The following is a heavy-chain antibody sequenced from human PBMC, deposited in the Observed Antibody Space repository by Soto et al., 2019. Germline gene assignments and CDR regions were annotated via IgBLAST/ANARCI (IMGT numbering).Heavy chain of an antibody. D-gene: IGHD6-19*01. CDR2: VNSDGSST. Sequence: GGSLRLSCAASGFTFSSYWMHWVRQAPGKGLVWVSRVNSDGSSTSYADSIKGRFTTSRDNAKNTLYLQMNSLRAEDTAVYYCARPWKEQWLTLDAFDIWGQGTMVTVSS. J-gene: IGHJ3*02. V-gene: IGHV3-74*01. CDR1: GFTFSSYW. CDR3: ARPWKEQWLTLDAFDI.